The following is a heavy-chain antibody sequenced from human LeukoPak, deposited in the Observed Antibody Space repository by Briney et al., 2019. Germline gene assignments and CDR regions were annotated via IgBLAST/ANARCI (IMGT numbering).Heavy chain of an antibody. CDR1: GGSISSSSYY. CDR3: ARDIGLGSYYVPLSYDF. D-gene: IGHD3-10*01. J-gene: IGHJ4*02. Sequence: PSETLSLTCTVSGGSISSSSYYWGWIRQPPGKGLEWIGSIYYSGSTYYSPSLKSRVTISLDTSKSQFSLKLSSVTAADTAVYYCARDIGLGSYYVPLSYDFWGQGTLVTVSS. V-gene: IGHV4-39*07. CDR2: IYYSGST.